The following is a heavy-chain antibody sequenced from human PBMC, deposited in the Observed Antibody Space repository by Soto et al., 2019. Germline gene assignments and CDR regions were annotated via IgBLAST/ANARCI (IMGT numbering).Heavy chain of an antibody. Sequence: SETLSLTCAVSGGSISSGGYSWSWIRQPPGKGLEWIGYIYHSGSTYYNPSLKSRVTISVDTSKNQFSLKLSSVTAADTAVYYCARHGMDYYDSSGYYYSPYYFDYWGQGTLVTVSS. J-gene: IGHJ4*02. D-gene: IGHD3-22*01. CDR2: IYHSGST. CDR1: GGSISSGGYS. V-gene: IGHV4-30-2*03. CDR3: ARHGMDYYDSSGYYYSPYYFDY.